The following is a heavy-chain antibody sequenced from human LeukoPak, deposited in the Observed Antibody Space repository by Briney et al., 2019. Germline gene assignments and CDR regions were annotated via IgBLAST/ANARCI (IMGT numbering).Heavy chain of an antibody. J-gene: IGHJ4*02. CDR1: GFTFSTSD. V-gene: IGHV3-30*02. CDR3: AEEAVLRWEIPPQCYVDY. D-gene: IGHD1-26*01. Sequence: GGSLRLSCATSGFTFSTSDMHWIRQAPGKGLEWVAFIRYDGSNTYHADSVKGRFTVSRDNSKNTLFLQMSSLRDEYTAVYYCAEEAVLRWEIPPQCYVDYWGQGTLVIVSS. CDR2: IRYDGSNT.